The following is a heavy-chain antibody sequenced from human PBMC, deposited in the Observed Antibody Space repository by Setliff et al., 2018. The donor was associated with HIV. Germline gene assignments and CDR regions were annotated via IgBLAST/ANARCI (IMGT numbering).Heavy chain of an antibody. D-gene: IGHD4-17*01. Sequence: PGGSLRLSCAASGFTFSSYWMHWVRQAPGKGLEWVSVISYDGGRTYYADSVKGRFTISRDNAKNTLYLQMNSLRAEDTAVYYCVRDRDYGGLIDYWGQGTLVTVSS. CDR1: GFTFSSYW. CDR2: ISYDGGRT. CDR3: VRDRDYGGLIDY. J-gene: IGHJ4*02. V-gene: IGHV3-30*07.